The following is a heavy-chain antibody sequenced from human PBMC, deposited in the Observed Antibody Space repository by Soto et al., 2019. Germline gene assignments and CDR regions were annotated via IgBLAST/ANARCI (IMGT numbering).Heavy chain of an antibody. J-gene: IGHJ4*02. V-gene: IGHV1-2*02. D-gene: IGHD2-21*02. CDR1: GYTFTDYF. CDR3: ARSRRSPAIQDDH. Sequence: QVQLVQSGAEVKKPGASVKVSCKASGYTFTDYFIHWVRQAPGQGLEWMGWINPKSGGTNYAPNFQGRVTMTRDTSTSPAYMELTWLLFDDTAVHYCARSRRSPAIQDDHWGQGTLVTVSS. CDR2: INPKSGGT.